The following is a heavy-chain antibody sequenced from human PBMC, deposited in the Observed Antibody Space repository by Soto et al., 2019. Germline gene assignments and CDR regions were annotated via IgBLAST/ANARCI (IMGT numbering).Heavy chain of an antibody. CDR2: ISASSSHK. Sequence: EVQLVESGGRLVKPGESLRLSCVASGFDFSYYTMNWVRQAPGKGLEWVSAISASSSHKYSADSVRGRFTFSRDNANNSLYLQMNNLRVEDTGVCYCARLRSDAFDIWGQGTLVTVSS. V-gene: IGHV3-21*02. CDR3: ARLRSDAFDI. J-gene: IGHJ3*02. CDR1: GFDFSYYT. D-gene: IGHD4-17*01.